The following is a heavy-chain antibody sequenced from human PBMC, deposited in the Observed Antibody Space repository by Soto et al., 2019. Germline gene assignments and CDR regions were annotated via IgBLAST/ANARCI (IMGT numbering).Heavy chain of an antibody. V-gene: IGHV3-23*01. CDR1: RFTFSNYA. D-gene: IGHD1-26*01. CDR2: ISGSGGIT. CDR3: ARASGSSYWFDP. Sequence: GGSLRLSCAASRFTFSNYAMSWVRQAPGKGLEWVSGISGSGGITYYADSVKGRFTISRDNSKNTLYLQMNSLRADDTAVYYCARASGSSYWFDPWGQGTLVTVSS. J-gene: IGHJ5*02.